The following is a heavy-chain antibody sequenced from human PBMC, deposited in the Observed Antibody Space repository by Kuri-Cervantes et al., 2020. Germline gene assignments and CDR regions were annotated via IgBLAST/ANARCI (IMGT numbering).Heavy chain of an antibody. CDR3: ARGAENWNYAYYMDV. CDR1: GGTFSSYA. D-gene: IGHD1-1*01. J-gene: IGHJ6*03. V-gene: IGHV1-69*05. CDR2: IIPIFGTA. Sequence: SVKVSCKASGGTFSSYAISWVRQAPGQGLEWMGGIIPIFGTANYVQKFQGRVTITTDESTSTAYMELSSLRSEDTAVYYCARGAENWNYAYYMDVWGKGTTVTVSS.